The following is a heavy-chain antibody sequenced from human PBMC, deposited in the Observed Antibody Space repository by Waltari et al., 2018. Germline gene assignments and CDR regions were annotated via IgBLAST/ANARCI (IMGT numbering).Heavy chain of an antibody. D-gene: IGHD4-17*01. V-gene: IGHV1-69*04. CDR3: ARELGASSSYDYGAHGPFDY. CDR2: IIPILGIA. CDR1: GGTFSSYA. J-gene: IGHJ4*02. Sequence: QVQLVQSGAEVKKPGSSVKVSCKASGGTFSSYAISWVRQAPGQGLEWMGGIIPILGIANYAQKFQGRVTITADESTSTAYMELSSLRSEDTAVYYCARELGASSSYDYGAHGPFDYWGQGTLVTVSS.